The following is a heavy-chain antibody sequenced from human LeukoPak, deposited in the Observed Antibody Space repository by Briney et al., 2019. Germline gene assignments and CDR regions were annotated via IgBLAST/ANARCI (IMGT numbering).Heavy chain of an antibody. CDR1: GFTFSSYC. D-gene: IGHD3-10*01. Sequence: GGSLRLSCAASGFTFSSYCMTWVRQAPGKGLEWVSYISNSSSTIYYADSVKGRFTISRDNAKNSLYLQMNSLRAEDTAVYYCAKDISNYYGSSFDYWGQGTLVTVSS. V-gene: IGHV3-48*01. CDR3: AKDISNYYGSSFDY. CDR2: ISNSSSTI. J-gene: IGHJ4*02.